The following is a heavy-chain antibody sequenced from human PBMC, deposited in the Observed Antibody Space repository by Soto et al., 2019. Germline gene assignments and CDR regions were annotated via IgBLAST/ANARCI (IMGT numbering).Heavy chain of an antibody. CDR1: GFSLSTGGGA. D-gene: IGHD3-3*01. CDR2: IYASGSE. J-gene: IGHJ5*02. CDR3: AHRRSEAIRCFFDP. V-gene: IGHV2-5*01. Sequence: QITLKESGPTLVKPTQTLTLTCSCSGFSLSTGGGAVGWIRQPPGKALEWLAVIYASGSESYSPSLKSKLSITKDTSRNQVVLTMINMDPVDTATYYCAHRRSEAIRCFFDPWGQGMLVTVS.